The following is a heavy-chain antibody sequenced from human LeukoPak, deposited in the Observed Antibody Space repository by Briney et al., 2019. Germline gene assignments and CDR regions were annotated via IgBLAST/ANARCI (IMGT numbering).Heavy chain of an antibody. CDR2: MNPNSGNT. Sequence: ASVKVSCKASGYTFTSYDINWVRQATGQGPEWMGWMNPNSGNTGYAQKFQGRVTMTRNTSISTAYMELSNVRSEDTAMYYCAINLPANRRFQHWGQGTLVIVSS. CDR3: AINLPANRRFQH. CDR1: GYTFTSYD. J-gene: IGHJ1*01. V-gene: IGHV1-8*01. D-gene: IGHD1-14*01.